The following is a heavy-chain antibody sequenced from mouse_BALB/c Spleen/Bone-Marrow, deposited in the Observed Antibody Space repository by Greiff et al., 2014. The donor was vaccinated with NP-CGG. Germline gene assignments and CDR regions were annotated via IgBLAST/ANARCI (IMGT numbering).Heavy chain of an antibody. CDR1: GYSFTSYW. CDR2: ISPSNGRS. J-gene: IGHJ4*01. Sequence: QLQQSRAELVKPGASVKLSCKASGYSFTSYWMHWVKQRPGQGLEWIGEISPSNGRSNYNEKFKSKATLTVDKSSSTAYMQLSGLTSEDSAVYYCTRSELRRGGYALDYWGLGTSVTASS. CDR3: TRSELRRGGYALDY. D-gene: IGHD2-12*01. V-gene: IGHV1S81*02.